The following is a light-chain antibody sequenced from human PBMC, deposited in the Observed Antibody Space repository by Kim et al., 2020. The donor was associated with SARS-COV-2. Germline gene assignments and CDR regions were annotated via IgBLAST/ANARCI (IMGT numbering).Light chain of an antibody. CDR1: QSINSH. CDR2: AAS. V-gene: IGKV1-39*01. Sequence: DIQMTQSPSSLSASVGDRVTITCRASQSINSHLNWYQQKPGKAPKLLIYAASSLQSGVPSRFSGSGSGTDFTLTISSLHPDDFATYYCQQSYSTLHTFGQGTKLVI. CDR3: QQSYSTLHT. J-gene: IGKJ2*01.